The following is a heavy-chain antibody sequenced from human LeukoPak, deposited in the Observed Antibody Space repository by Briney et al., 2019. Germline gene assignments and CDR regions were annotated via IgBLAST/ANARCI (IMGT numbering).Heavy chain of an antibody. D-gene: IGHD2/OR15-2a*01. CDR1: GGSISSSSYY. CDR3: QGNIPAFDI. Sequence: SETLSLTCTVSGGSISSSSYYWGWIRQPPGKGLEWIGSIYYSGSTYYNPSLKSRVTISVDTSKNQFSLKLSSVTAADTAVYYWQGNIPAFDIWGQGTMVTVSS. J-gene: IGHJ3*02. V-gene: IGHV4-39*01. CDR2: IYYSGST.